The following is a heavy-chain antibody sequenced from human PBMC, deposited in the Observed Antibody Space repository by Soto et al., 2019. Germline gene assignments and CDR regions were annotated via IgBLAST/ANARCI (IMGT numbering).Heavy chain of an antibody. D-gene: IGHD2-21*02. J-gene: IGHJ4*02. V-gene: IGHV3-30-3*01. CDR1: GFTFSSYA. CDR3: ARAYCGGDCPFDY. Sequence: QVQLVESGGGVVQPGRSLRLSCAASGFTFSSYAMHWVRQAPGKGLEWVAVISYDGSNKYYADSVKGRFTISRDNSKNTLDLQMNSLRAEDTAVYYCARAYCGGDCPFDYWGQGTLVTVSS. CDR2: ISYDGSNK.